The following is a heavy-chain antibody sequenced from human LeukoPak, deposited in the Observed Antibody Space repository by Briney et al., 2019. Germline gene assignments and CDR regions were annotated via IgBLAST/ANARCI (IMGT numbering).Heavy chain of an antibody. CDR3: ARIPLPMVGAYNWFDP. Sequence: GASAKVSCKASGYTFTSYAMNWVRQAPGQGLEWMGWINTNTGNPTYAQGFTGRFVFSLDTSVSTAYLQISSLKAEDTAVYYCARIPLPMVGAYNWFDPWGQGTLVTVSS. V-gene: IGHV7-4-1*02. J-gene: IGHJ5*02. CDR1: GYTFTSYA. D-gene: IGHD1-26*01. CDR2: INTNTGNP.